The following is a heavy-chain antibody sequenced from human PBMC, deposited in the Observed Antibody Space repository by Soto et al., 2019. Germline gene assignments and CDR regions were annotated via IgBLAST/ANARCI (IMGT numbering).Heavy chain of an antibody. CDR2: INHSGST. CDR3: ARDRALTKADSSVDY. Sequence: QVQLQQWGAGLLKPSETLSLTCAVYGGSFSGYYWSWIRQHPGKGLEWIGEINHSGSTNYNPSLKSRVTISVDTSKNQFSLNLSSVTAADTAVYYCARDRALTKADSSVDYWGQGALITVSS. V-gene: IGHV4-34*01. CDR1: GGSFSGYY. D-gene: IGHD3-22*01. J-gene: IGHJ4*02.